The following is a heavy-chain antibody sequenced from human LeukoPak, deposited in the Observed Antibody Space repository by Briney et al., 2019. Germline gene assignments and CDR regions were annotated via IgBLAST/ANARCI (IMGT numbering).Heavy chain of an antibody. CDR2: MNPDSTNT. Sequence: ASVKVSRKASGYTFASYDINWVRQAPRQGLEWMGWMNPDSTNTGYAQKFQGRVTMTRDTSMSTAYMELSSLTSEDTAVYYCARVPSLGYCSGGSCYRFDHWGQGTLVAVSS. J-gene: IGHJ4*02. CDR3: ARVPSLGYCSGGSCYRFDH. CDR1: GYTFASYD. D-gene: IGHD2-15*01. V-gene: IGHV1-8*01.